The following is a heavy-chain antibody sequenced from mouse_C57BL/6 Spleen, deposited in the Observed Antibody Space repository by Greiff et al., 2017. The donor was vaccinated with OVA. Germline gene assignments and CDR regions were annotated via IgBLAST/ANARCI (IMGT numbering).Heavy chain of an antibody. CDR1: GFTFSSYA. Sequence: EVMLVESGGGLVKPGGSLKLSCAASGFTFSSYAMSWVRQTPEKRLEWVATISDGGSYTYYPDNVKGRFTISRDNAKNNLYLQMSHLKSEDTAMYYCARDGNYVYWYFDVWGTGTTVTVSS. CDR2: ISDGGSYT. V-gene: IGHV5-4*01. D-gene: IGHD2-1*01. J-gene: IGHJ1*03. CDR3: ARDGNYVYWYFDV.